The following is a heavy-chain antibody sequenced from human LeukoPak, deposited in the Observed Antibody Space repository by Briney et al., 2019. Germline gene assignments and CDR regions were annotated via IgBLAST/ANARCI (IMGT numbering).Heavy chain of an antibody. CDR2: ISGSTSYI. J-gene: IGHJ4*02. CDR1: GFNFSSYS. CDR3: ARGSDFVWGSYRPYFDY. D-gene: IGHD3-16*02. Sequence: GGSLRLSCAASGFNFSSYSMNWVRQAPGKGLEWVSSISGSTSYIYYADSVRGRFTISRDNAKNSLYLQMNSLRAEDTAVYYCARGSDFVWGSYRPYFDYWGQGTLVTVSS. V-gene: IGHV3-21*01.